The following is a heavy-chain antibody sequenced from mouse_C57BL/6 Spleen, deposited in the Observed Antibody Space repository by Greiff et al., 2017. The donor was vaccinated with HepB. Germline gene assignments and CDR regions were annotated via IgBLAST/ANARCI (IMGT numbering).Heavy chain of an antibody. CDR2: ISDGGSYT. D-gene: IGHD2-5*01. J-gene: IGHJ2*01. CDR3: ARGSNYGGGFDY. CDR1: GFTFSSYA. Sequence: DVQLVESGGGLVKPGGSLKLSCAASGFTFSSYAMSWVRQTPEKRLGWVATISDGGSYTYYPDNVKGRFTITRDNAKNNLYLQMSHLKSEDTAMLYGARGSNYGGGFDYWGQGATLTVSS. V-gene: IGHV5-4*01.